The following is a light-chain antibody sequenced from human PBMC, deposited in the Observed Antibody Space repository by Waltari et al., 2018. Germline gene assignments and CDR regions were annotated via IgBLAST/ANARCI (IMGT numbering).Light chain of an antibody. CDR1: QSLLHSSGYNY. CDR3: MQALHSIT. J-gene: IGKJ5*01. V-gene: IGKV2-28*01. Sequence: DVVLTQSPLSLPVTPGEPASISCRSSQSLLHSSGYNYLDWYLQKPGQSQQLLLYLGSSRASRVPDRFTGSGSGTDFTLRITRVEAEDVGLYYCMQALHSITFGQGTRLEIK. CDR2: LGS.